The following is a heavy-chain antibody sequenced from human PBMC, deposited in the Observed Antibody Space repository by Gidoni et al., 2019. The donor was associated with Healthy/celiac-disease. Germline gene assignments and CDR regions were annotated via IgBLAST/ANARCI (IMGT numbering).Heavy chain of an antibody. J-gene: IGHJ4*02. CDR1: GFTFSSYS. D-gene: IGHD6-19*01. CDR3: ASGSIAVAGSGGY. V-gene: IGHV3-21*01. Sequence: EVQLVESGGGLVKPGGSLRLSGAASGFTFSSYSMNWVRQAPGKGLAWVSSISSSSSYIYYADSVKGRFTISRDNAKNSLYLQMNSLRAEDTAVYYCASGSIAVAGSGGYWGQGTLVTVSS. CDR2: ISSSSSYI.